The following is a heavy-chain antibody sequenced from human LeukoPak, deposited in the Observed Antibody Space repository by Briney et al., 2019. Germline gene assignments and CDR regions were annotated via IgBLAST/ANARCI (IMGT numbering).Heavy chain of an antibody. Sequence: SETLSLTCAVYGGSFSGYYWSWIRQPPGKGLEWIGEINHSGSTNYNPSLKSRVTISVDTSKNQFSLKLSSVTAADTAVYYCARARMIGEPYYYYYGMDVWGQGTTVTVSS. V-gene: IGHV4-34*01. CDR1: GGSFSGYY. CDR2: INHSGST. CDR3: ARARMIGEPYYYYYGMDV. J-gene: IGHJ6*02. D-gene: IGHD3-22*01.